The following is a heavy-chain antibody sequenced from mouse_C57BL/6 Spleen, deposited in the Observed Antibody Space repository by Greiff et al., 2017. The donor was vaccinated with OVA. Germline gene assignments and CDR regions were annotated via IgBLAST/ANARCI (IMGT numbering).Heavy chain of an antibody. Sequence: QVQLQQPGAELVKPGASVKLSCKASGYTFTSYWMQWVKQRPGQGLEWIGEIDPSDSYTNYNQKFKGKATLTVDTSSSTAYMQLSSLTSEDSAVYYCARGEESSKFDYWGQGTTLTVSS. CDR1: GYTFTSYW. D-gene: IGHD2-10*02. CDR3: ARGEESSKFDY. J-gene: IGHJ2*01. V-gene: IGHV1-50*01. CDR2: IDPSDSYT.